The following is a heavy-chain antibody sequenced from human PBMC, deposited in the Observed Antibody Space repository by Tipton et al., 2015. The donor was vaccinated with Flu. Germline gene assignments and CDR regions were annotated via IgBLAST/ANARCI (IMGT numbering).Heavy chain of an antibody. CDR1: GGSVSPYY. CDR2: SYYRGTT. Sequence: TLSLTCTVSGGSVSPYYWNWVRQSPGKGLEWVGYSYYRGTTGYNPSLKSRVTISVDTSKNQVSLKLTSVTAADTAVYYCARELVQDYRDENCGMDVWGKGTTVTVSS. J-gene: IGHJ6*04. D-gene: IGHD4-11*01. CDR3: ARELVQDYRDENCGMDV. V-gene: IGHV4-59*02.